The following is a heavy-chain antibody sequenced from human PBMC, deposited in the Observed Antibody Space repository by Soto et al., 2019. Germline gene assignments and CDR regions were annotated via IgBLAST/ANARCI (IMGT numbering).Heavy chain of an antibody. J-gene: IGHJ4*02. Sequence: QVHLQQWGTGLLKPSETLSLTCAVYGGFLTDYWWTWIRQTPGKGLEWIGEINHIGESNHNPSLKSRVTISLDTSQNQFSLKLTSVTVADTAVYYCARDFGAGAHFDHWGQGSLVTVSS. CDR2: INHIGES. CDR3: ARDFGAGAHFDH. CDR1: GGFLTDYW. V-gene: IGHV4-34*01. D-gene: IGHD3-10*01.